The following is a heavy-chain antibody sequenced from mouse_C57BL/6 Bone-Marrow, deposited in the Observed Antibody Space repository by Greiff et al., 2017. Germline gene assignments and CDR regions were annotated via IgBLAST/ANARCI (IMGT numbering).Heavy chain of an antibody. Sequence: EVQLQQPGTELVKPGASVKLSCKASGYTFTSYWMHWVKQSHGKSLEWIGLVYPYNGGTSYNQKFKGKATLTVDTSSSTAYMELNSLTSEDSAVYYCARSGYFFDYWGQGTTLTVSS. D-gene: IGHD1-2*01. V-gene: IGHV1-36*01. CDR1: GYTFTSYW. CDR2: VYPYNGGT. J-gene: IGHJ2*01. CDR3: ARSGYFFDY.